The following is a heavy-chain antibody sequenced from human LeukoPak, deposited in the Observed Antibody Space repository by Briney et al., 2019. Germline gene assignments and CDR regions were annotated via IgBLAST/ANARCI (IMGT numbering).Heavy chain of an antibody. CDR1: GYTFTGYY. CDR3: ARGDIVATVADY. Sequence: ASVKVSCKASGYTFTGYYTHWVRQAPGQGLEWMGWINPNSGGTNYAQKFQGRVTMTRDTSISTAYMELSRLRSDDTAVYYCARGDIVATVADYWGQGTLVTVSS. V-gene: IGHV1-2*02. CDR2: INPNSGGT. J-gene: IGHJ4*02. D-gene: IGHD5-12*01.